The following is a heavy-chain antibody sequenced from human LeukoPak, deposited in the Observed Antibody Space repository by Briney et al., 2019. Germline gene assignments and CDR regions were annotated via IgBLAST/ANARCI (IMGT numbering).Heavy chain of an antibody. J-gene: IGHJ5*02. V-gene: IGHV4-31*03. CDR2: IYYSGST. CDR1: GGSISSGGYY. D-gene: IGHD3-10*01. CDR3: ARGSITMVRGVPQSDWFDP. Sequence: SETLSLTCTVSGGSISSGGYYWSWIRQHPGKGLEWIGYIYYSGSTYYNPSLKSRVTISVDTSKNQFSLKLSSVTAADTAVYYCARGSITMVRGVPQSDWFDPWGQGTLVSVCS.